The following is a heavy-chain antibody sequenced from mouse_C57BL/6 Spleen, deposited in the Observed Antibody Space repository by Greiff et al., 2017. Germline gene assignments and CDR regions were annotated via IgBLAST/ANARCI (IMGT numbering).Heavy chain of an antibody. CDR3: TRGAFDY. CDR2: IDPETGGT. J-gene: IGHJ2*01. CDR1: GYTFTDYE. V-gene: IGHV1-15*01. Sequence: QVQLQQSGAELVRPGASVTLSCKASGYTFTDYEMHWVKQTPVHGLEWIGAIDPETGGTAYNQKFKGKAILTADKSSSPAYMELRSLTSEDSAVYYCTRGAFDYWGQGTTLTVSS.